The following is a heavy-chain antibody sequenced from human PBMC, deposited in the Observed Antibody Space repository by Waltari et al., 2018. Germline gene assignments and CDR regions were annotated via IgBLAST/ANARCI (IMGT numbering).Heavy chain of an antibody. CDR1: GFTFANYD. V-gene: IGHV3-23*01. CDR3: TRDWDDQDRNRDY. J-gene: IGHJ4*02. Sequence: EVQLLESGGGLVPPGGSLRLSRRGSGFTFANYDMTWVRQAPGKGLGWVAVIHSEGGTYYTESVRGRFSVSRESLKSTMFLQMDSLRPDDTAVYYCTRDWDDQDRNRDYWGQGTLVTVSS. D-gene: IGHD1-26*01. CDR2: VIHSEGGT.